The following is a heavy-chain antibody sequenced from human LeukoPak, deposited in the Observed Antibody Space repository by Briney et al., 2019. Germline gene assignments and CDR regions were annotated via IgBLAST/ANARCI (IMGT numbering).Heavy chain of an antibody. D-gene: IGHD6-13*01. V-gene: IGHV3-9*01. J-gene: IGHJ4*02. CDR3: ARLEEQQLSN. CDR2: ISWNSGSI. CDR1: GFTFDDYA. Sequence: GGSLRLSCAASGFTFDDYAMHWVRQAPGKGLEWVPGISWNSGSIGYADSVKGRFTISRDNAKNSLYLQMNSLRAEDTAVYYCARLEEQQLSNWGQGTLVTVSS.